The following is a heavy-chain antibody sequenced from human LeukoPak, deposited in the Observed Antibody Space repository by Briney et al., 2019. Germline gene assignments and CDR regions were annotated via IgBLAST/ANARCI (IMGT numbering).Heavy chain of an antibody. Sequence: GASVKVSCKASGYTFTSYAMHWVRQAPGQRLEWMGWINAGNGNTKYSQKFQGRVTITRDTSASTAYMELSSLRSEDTAVYYCARARYCSSTSCPGHYGMDVWGQGTTVTVSS. D-gene: IGHD2-2*01. CDR3: ARARYCSSTSCPGHYGMDV. V-gene: IGHV1-3*01. J-gene: IGHJ6*02. CDR2: INAGNGNT. CDR1: GYTFTSYA.